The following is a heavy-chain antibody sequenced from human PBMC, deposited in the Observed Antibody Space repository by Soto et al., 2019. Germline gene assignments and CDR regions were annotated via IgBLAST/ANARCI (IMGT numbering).Heavy chain of an antibody. CDR1: GFTLSSYW. CDR2: IKQDGSEK. D-gene: IGHD2-15*01. V-gene: IGHV3-7*01. CDR3: ARDFGGTCDY. Sequence: PGGSLRLSCAASGFTLSSYWMSWVRQAPGKGLEWVANIKQDGSEKYYVDSVKGRFTISRDNAKNSLYLQMNSLRAEDTAVYYCARDFGGTCDYWGQGTLVTVSS. J-gene: IGHJ4*02.